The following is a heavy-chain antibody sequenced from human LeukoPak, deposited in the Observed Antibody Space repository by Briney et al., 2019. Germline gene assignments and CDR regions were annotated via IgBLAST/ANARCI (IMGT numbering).Heavy chain of an antibody. J-gene: IGHJ4*02. CDR2: ISYDGSNK. Sequence: GGSLRLSCAASGFTFSSYAMLWVRQAPGKGLEWVAVISYDGSNKYYADSVKGRFTISRDNSKNTLYLQMNSLRAEDTAVYYCAREGGSGWYGGPFDYWGQGTLVTVSS. CDR1: GFTFSSYA. CDR3: AREGGSGWYGGPFDY. D-gene: IGHD6-19*01. V-gene: IGHV3-30*04.